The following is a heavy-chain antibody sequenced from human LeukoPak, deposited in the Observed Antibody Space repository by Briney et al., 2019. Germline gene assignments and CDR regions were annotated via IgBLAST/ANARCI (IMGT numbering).Heavy chain of an antibody. CDR3: ARGHKDYDFWSGYLY. J-gene: IGHJ4*02. CDR1: GGSISSGDYY. Sequence: PSETLSLTCTVSGGSISSGDYYWSWIRQPPGKGLEWIGYIYYSGSTYYNPSLKSRVTISVDTSKNQFSLKLSSVTAADTAVYYCARGHKDYDFWSGYLYWGQGTLVTVSS. V-gene: IGHV4-30-4*01. D-gene: IGHD3-3*01. CDR2: IYYSGST.